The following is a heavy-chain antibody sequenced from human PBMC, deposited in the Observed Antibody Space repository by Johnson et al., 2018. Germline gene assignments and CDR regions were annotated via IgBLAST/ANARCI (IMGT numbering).Heavy chain of an antibody. CDR2: VVYDGSDK. Sequence: QVQLQESGGGVVQXGRSXRLXCAASGFTFSNYGMHWVRQAPGKGLEWVAVVVYDGSDKYYADSVKGRFTIPRANSKHTLYLQMNSLRAEDTAGYYCAKARIPTDDDAFDIWGQGTMVTVSS. J-gene: IGHJ3*02. D-gene: IGHD1-26*01. V-gene: IGHV3-30*18. CDR3: AKARIPTDDDAFDI. CDR1: GFTFSNYG.